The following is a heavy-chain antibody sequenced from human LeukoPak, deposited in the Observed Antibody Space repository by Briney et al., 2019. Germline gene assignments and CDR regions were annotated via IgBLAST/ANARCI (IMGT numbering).Heavy chain of an antibody. Sequence: GSVKVSCKASGYTFTGYYMHWVRQAPGQGLEWMGWINPNSGGTNYAQKFQGRVTMTRDTSISTAYMELSRLRSDDTAVYYCARGGGYDLTYYYYYYMNVWGKGTTVTVSS. V-gene: IGHV1-2*02. CDR3: ARGGGYDLTYYYYYYMNV. D-gene: IGHD5-12*01. CDR2: INPNSGGT. J-gene: IGHJ6*03. CDR1: GYTFTGYY.